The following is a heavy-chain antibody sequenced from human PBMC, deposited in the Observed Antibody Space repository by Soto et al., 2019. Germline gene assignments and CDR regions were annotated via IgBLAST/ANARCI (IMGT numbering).Heavy chain of an antibody. CDR2: ISESGST. V-gene: IGHV4-34*01. J-gene: IGHJ4*02. CDR1: GQSFSGHS. D-gene: IGHD1-1*01. CDR3: ARGSGIVALPGELEDVNFDF. Sequence: QVQLQQWGAGLVKPSETLSLSCAVYGQSFSGHSWAWIRQPPGKGLEWIGEISESGSTYYNPSLKSRVTISTDTSQNQSSLKLNSVTAADTAAYFCARGSGIVALPGELEDVNFDFWGQGTLVNVSS.